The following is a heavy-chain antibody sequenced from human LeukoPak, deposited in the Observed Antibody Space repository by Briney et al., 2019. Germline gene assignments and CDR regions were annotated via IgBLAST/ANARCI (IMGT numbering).Heavy chain of an antibody. CDR1: GGSISSYY. CDR2: IYYSGST. Sequence: SETLSLTCTVSGGSISSYYWSWIRQPPGKGLEWIGYIYYSGSTNYNPSLKSRVTISVDTSKNQFSLMLNSVTAADTAVYYCARHVAHSSKIDSWGLGTLVTVSS. V-gene: IGHV4-59*08. D-gene: IGHD6-6*01. J-gene: IGHJ4*02. CDR3: ARHVAHSSKIDS.